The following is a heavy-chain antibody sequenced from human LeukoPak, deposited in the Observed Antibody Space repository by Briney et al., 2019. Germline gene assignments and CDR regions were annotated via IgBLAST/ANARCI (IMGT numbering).Heavy chain of an antibody. CDR1: PGYRFTSHW. Sequence: GGSLRLSCVTSPGYRFTSHWMNWVRQAPGRGLEWVANIKQDGSEKSYLDSVKGRFTISRDNSNNSVFLQMNSLRVDDAAVYYCAKALRAPHRPVYTYYMDVWGKGTTVIVSS. D-gene: IGHD2-2*02. J-gene: IGHJ6*03. V-gene: IGHV3-7*03. CDR3: AKALRAPHRPVYTYYMDV. CDR2: IKQDGSEK.